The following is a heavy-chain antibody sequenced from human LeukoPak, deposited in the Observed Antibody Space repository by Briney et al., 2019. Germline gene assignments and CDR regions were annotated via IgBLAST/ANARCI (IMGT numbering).Heavy chain of an antibody. CDR1: GGSISSYY. CDR3: ARGAAVGATWYYMDV. CDR2: IYYSGST. Sequence: SETLSLTCTVSGGSISSYYWSWIRQPPGKGLEWIGYIYYSGSTNYNPSLKSRVTISVDTSKNQFSLKLSSVTAADTAVYYCARGAAVGATWYYMDVWGKGTTVTVSS. V-gene: IGHV4-59*12. D-gene: IGHD1-26*01. J-gene: IGHJ6*03.